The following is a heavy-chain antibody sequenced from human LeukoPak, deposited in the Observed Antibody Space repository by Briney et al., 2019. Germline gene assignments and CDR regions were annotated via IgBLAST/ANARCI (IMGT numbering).Heavy chain of an antibody. CDR1: GGSISSSSYY. Sequence: SETLSLTCTVSGGSISSSSYYWGWIRQPPGKGLEWIGSIYYSGSTYYNPSLKSRVTISVDTSKNQFSLKLSSMTAADTAVYYCARHWSSWYYFDYWGQGTLVTVSS. CDR2: IYYSGST. D-gene: IGHD6-13*01. V-gene: IGHV4-39*01. J-gene: IGHJ4*02. CDR3: ARHWSSWYYFDY.